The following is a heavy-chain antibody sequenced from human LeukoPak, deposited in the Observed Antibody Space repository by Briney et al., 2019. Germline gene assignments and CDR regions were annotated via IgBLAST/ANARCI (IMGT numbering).Heavy chain of an antibody. CDR3: ASPLYYDILTGYPAAFDI. Sequence: GASVKVSCKASGYTFTSYAMHWVRQAPGQRLEWMGRIIPILGIANYAQKFQGRVTITADKSTSTACMELSSLRSEDTAVYYCASPLYYDILTGYPAAFDIWGQGTMVTVSS. J-gene: IGHJ3*02. CDR1: GYTFTSYA. D-gene: IGHD3-9*01. V-gene: IGHV1-69*04. CDR2: IIPILGIA.